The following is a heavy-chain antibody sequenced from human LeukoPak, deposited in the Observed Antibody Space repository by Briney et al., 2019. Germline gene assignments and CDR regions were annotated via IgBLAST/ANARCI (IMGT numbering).Heavy chain of an antibody. CDR3: ASGYDYGDYYDSSGPRVYYYGMDV. Sequence: GGSLRLSCAASGFTFKSYDMHWVRQAPGKGLEWVSVIYSGGSTYYADSVKGRFTISRDNSKNTLYFQMNSLRAEDTAVYYCASGYDYGDYYDSSGPRVYYYGMDVWGQGTTVTVSS. CDR1: GFTFKSYD. CDR2: IYSGGST. J-gene: IGHJ6*02. V-gene: IGHV3-53*01. D-gene: IGHD3-22*01.